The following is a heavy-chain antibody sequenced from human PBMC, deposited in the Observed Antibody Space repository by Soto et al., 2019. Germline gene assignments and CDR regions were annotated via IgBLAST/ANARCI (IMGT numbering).Heavy chain of an antibody. D-gene: IGHD2-2*01. CDR2: ISAYNGNT. Sequence: VASVKVSCKASGYTFTSYGISWVRQAPGQGLEWMGWISAYNGNTNYAQKLQGRVTMTTDTSTSTAYMELRSLRSDDTAVYYCARADVVVPAATDFDIWGQGTMVTVSS. V-gene: IGHV1-18*01. CDR3: ARADVVVPAATDFDI. J-gene: IGHJ3*02. CDR1: GYTFTSYG.